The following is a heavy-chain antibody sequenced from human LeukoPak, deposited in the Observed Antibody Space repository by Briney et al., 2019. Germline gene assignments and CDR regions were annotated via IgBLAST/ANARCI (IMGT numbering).Heavy chain of an antibody. J-gene: IGHJ6*03. CDR3: ARDPWYPPMAALFYFYHMDV. CDR1: EFSFSNYG. Sequence: GGSLRLSCAASEFSFSNYGVHWVRQAPGKGLEWVAVISNDGSKKYYADSVKGRFTISRDNAKNTLYLQMNSLRAEDTAVYYCARDPWYPPMAALFYFYHMDVWGQGTTVTVSS. D-gene: IGHD6-6*01. V-gene: IGHV3-30-3*01. CDR2: ISNDGSKK.